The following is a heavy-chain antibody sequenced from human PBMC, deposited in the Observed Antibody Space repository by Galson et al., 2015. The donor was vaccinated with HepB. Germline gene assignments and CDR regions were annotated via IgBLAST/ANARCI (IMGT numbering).Heavy chain of an antibody. CDR1: EFSFSSHS. J-gene: IGHJ4*02. Sequence: SLRLSCAACEFSFSSHSMNWVRQAPGEGLEWISYIDRSSDTIYYADSVKGRFTVSRDNAKNSLYLQMNSLRVEDTAVYYCAREYGQRVNFDCWGQGTLVTVSS. CDR3: AREYGQRVNFDC. CDR2: IDRSSDTI. V-gene: IGHV3-48*01. D-gene: IGHD3-10*01.